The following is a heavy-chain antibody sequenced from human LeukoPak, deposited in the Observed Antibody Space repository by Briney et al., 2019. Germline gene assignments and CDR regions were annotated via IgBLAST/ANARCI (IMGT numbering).Heavy chain of an antibody. J-gene: IGHJ5*02. CDR3: AIARQWLAPYNWFDP. CDR1: GGSISSSSYY. D-gene: IGHD6-19*01. CDR2: IYYSGCT. Sequence: SETLSLTCTVSGGSISSSSYYWGWIRQPPGKGLEWIASIYYSGCTYYNPSLKSRVTISVDTSKNQFSLKLSSVTAADTAVYYCAIARQWLAPYNWFDPWGQGTLVTVSS. V-gene: IGHV4-39*01.